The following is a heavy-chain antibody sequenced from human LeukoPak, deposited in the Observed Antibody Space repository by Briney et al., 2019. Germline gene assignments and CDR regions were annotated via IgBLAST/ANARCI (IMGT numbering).Heavy chain of an antibody. J-gene: IGHJ3*01. Sequence: GGSLRLSCAAPGFTFRDSAMSWVRQAPGKGLEWVSLISFSGANTYYADSVKGCFTVSRDNSKDTLYLQMSSLRAEDTAIYYCARDIELSAWGLGTMVTVSS. V-gene: IGHV3-23*01. D-gene: IGHD3-16*02. CDR2: ISFSGANT. CDR1: GFTFRDSA. CDR3: ARDIELSA.